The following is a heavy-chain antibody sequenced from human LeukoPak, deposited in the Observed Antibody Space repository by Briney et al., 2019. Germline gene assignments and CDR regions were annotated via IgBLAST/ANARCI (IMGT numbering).Heavy chain of an antibody. CDR1: GFTFSDYY. CDR2: ISSSGSTI. Sequence: GGSLRLSCAASGFTFSDYYMSWIRQAPGKGLEWVSYISSSGSTIYYADSVKGRLTISRDNAKNSLYLQMNSLRAEDTAVYYCARDWHYYYYYMDVWGKGTTVTVSS. J-gene: IGHJ6*03. CDR3: ARDWHYYYYYMDV. V-gene: IGHV3-11*01.